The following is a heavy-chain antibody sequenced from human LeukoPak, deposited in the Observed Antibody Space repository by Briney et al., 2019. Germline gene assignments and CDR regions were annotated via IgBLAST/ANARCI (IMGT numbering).Heavy chain of an antibody. CDR3: AKGEYCTNGVCSPGSFDY. J-gene: IGHJ4*02. CDR2: IYSGGST. D-gene: IGHD2-8*01. Sequence: GGSLRLSCAASGFTVSSNYMSWVRQAPGKGLEWVSVIYSGGSTYYADSVKGRFTISRDNSKNTLYLQMNSLRAEDTAVYYCAKGEYCTNGVCSPGSFDYWGQGTLVTVSS. V-gene: IGHV3-66*02. CDR1: GFTVSSNY.